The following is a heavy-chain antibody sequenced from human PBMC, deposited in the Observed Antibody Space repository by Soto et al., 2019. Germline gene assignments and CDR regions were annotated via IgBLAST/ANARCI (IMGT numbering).Heavy chain of an antibody. Sequence: EVQLVESGGGLVKPGGSLRLSCAARGFTFSDYSMAWVAKPPGKGLGWVASISSSSAYIYYADSMRGRFTISRDNAKNLVHLQIHSLRVEDTAVYYCAREVDTAMGNEATDIWGQGTMVTVSS. CDR3: AREVDTAMGNEATDI. V-gene: IGHV3-21*06. J-gene: IGHJ3*02. D-gene: IGHD5-18*01. CDR1: GFTFSDYS. CDR2: ISSSSAYI.